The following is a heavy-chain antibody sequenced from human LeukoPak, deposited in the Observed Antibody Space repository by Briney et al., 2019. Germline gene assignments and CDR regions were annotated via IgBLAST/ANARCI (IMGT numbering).Heavy chain of an antibody. V-gene: IGHV3-48*02. CDR2: ISSGSKTI. D-gene: IGHD2-2*01. CDR3: AASCSNPSCYGVDY. J-gene: IGHJ4*02. Sequence: GGSLRLSCAASGFSFSNYNMNWVRQAPGKGPEWVSYISSGSKTIHYADSVKGRFTISRDNAKNSLYLQMNSLRDEDTAVYYCAASCSNPSCYGVDYWGQGTLVTVSS. CDR1: GFSFSNYN.